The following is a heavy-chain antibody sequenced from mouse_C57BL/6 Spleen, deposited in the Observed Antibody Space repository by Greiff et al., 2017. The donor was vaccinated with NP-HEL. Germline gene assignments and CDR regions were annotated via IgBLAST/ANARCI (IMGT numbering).Heavy chain of an antibody. CDR2: IGSGGST. D-gene: IGHD2-4*01. Sequence: VQLQQSGPGLVQPSQSLSITCTVSGFSFTSYGVHWVRQSPGKGLEWLGVIGSGGSTDYNAAFISRLSISKDNSKSQVFFKMNSLQAEDTAIYYCARSDYDEGYAMDYWGQGTSVTVSS. V-gene: IGHV2-2*01. J-gene: IGHJ4*01. CDR1: GFSFTSYG. CDR3: ARSDYDEGYAMDY.